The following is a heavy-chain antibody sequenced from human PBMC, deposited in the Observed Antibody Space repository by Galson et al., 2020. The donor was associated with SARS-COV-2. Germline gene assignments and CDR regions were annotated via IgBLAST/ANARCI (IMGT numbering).Heavy chain of an antibody. V-gene: IGHV3-21*01. CDR2: ISSSSSYI. J-gene: IGHJ6*02. CDR3: ASSGYDSAYYYGMDV. D-gene: IGHD5-12*01. CDR1: GFTFSSYS. Sequence: GGSLRLSCAASGFTFSSYSMNWVRQAPGKGLEWVSSISSSSSYIYYADSVKGRFTISRDNAKNSLYLQMNSLRAEDTAVYYCASSGYDSAYYYGMDVWGQGTTVTVSS.